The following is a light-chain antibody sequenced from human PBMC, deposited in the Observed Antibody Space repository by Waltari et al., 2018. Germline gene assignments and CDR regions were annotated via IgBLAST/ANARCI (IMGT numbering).Light chain of an antibody. Sequence: QSVLPQPPSVSAAPGQKVTISCSGRSSNLGNNYVSWYQPLPGTAPKLLIYENNKRPSGIPDRFSGSKSGTSATLGITGLQTGDEADYYCGTWDSSLSGGVFGGGTKLTVL. J-gene: IGLJ3*02. CDR2: ENN. V-gene: IGLV1-51*02. CDR3: GTWDSSLSGGV. CDR1: SSNLGNNY.